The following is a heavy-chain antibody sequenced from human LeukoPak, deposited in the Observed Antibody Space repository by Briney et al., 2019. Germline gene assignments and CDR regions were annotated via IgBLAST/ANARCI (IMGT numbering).Heavy chain of an antibody. J-gene: IGHJ4*02. CDR2: ISPDSTYI. V-gene: IGHV3-21*01. CDR1: GFTFSSNA. Sequence: GGSLRLSCAASGFTFSSNAMNWVRQAPGKGLEWVSSISPDSTYIYYADSVKGRFTISRDNSKNTLYLQMGSLRAEDMAVYYCARSGVGVDYWGQGTLVTVSS. D-gene: IGHD3-10*01. CDR3: ARSGVGVDY.